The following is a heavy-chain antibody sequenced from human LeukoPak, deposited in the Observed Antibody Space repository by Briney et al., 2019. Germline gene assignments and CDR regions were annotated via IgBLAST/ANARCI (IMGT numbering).Heavy chain of an antibody. CDR3: ARENGEFDYYGSSGYNYFDY. J-gene: IGHJ4*02. Sequence: ASVKVSCKASGYTFTSYGISWVRQAPGQGLEWMGWISAYNGNTNYAQKLQGRVTMTTDTSTSTAYMELRSLRSDDTAVYYCARENGEFDYYGSSGYNYFDYWRQGTLVTVSS. V-gene: IGHV1-18*01. CDR1: GYTFTSYG. CDR2: ISAYNGNT. D-gene: IGHD3-22*01.